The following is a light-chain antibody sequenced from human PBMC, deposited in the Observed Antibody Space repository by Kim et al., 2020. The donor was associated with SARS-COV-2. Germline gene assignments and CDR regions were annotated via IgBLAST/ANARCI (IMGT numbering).Light chain of an antibody. CDR2: RNN. CDR1: SSNIGSDH. J-gene: IGLJ1*01. Sequence: GQRVTSSCSGNSSNIGSDHVYWYQQFPGMAPKLLIYRNNQRPSGVPDRCSGSKSGTSASLAISGLRSEDEADYHCAAWDDSLSAYVFGTGTKVTVL. V-gene: IGLV1-47*01. CDR3: AAWDDSLSAYV.